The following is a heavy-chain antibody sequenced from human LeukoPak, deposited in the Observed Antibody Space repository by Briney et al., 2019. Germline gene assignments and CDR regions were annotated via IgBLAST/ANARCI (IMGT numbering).Heavy chain of an antibody. D-gene: IGHD1-1*01. V-gene: IGHV3-33*01. CDR2: IWYDASNK. Sequence: GGSLRRSGAASGFTFSSFGRHWERQAQGKGREGVAVIWYDASNKYYADSVKGRFTISRDNSKNTLYLQMNSLRDDDTAVYYCVRGVGVSKFNFLDSWGQGTLVIVSS. CDR3: VRGVGVSKFNFLDS. CDR1: GFTFSSFG. J-gene: IGHJ5*01.